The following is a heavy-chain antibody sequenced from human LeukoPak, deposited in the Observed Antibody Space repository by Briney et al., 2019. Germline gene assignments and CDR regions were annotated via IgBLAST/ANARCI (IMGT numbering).Heavy chain of an antibody. V-gene: IGHV3-33*06. CDR3: AKDLSRRELLHLFDY. CDR2: IWYDGSNK. D-gene: IGHD1-26*01. Sequence: PGRSLRLSCAASGFTFSSYGMHWVRQAPGKGLEWVAVIWYDGSNKYYADSVKGRFTISRDNSKNTLYLQMNSLRAEDTAVYYCAKDLSRRELLHLFDYWGQGTLVTVSS. J-gene: IGHJ4*02. CDR1: GFTFSSYG.